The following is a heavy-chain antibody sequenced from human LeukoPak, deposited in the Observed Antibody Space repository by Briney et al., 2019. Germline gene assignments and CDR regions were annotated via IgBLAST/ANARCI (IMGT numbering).Heavy chain of an antibody. Sequence: SETLSLTCTVSGGSISSSSYYWGWIRQPPGKGLEWIGGIYYSGSTCYNPSLKSRVTISVDTSKNQFSLKLSSVTAADTAVYYCARESQQLNAFDIWGQGTMVTVSS. V-gene: IGHV4-39*07. CDR2: IYYSGST. D-gene: IGHD6-13*01. J-gene: IGHJ3*02. CDR1: GGSISSSSYY. CDR3: ARESQQLNAFDI.